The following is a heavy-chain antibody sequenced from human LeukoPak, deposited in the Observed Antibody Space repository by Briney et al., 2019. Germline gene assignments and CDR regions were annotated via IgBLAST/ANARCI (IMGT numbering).Heavy chain of an antibody. V-gene: IGHV4-59*01. D-gene: IGHD1-26*01. CDR3: ARVGWELLGPFDH. CDR2: IYYSGST. Sequence: TSETLSLTCAVYGGSFSGYYWSWVRQPPGKGLGWIGYIYYSGSTNYNPSLKSRVTISVDRSKNQFSLKLRSVIAADTAVYYCARVGWELLGPFDHWGQGTLVTVSS. CDR1: GGSFSGYY. J-gene: IGHJ4*02.